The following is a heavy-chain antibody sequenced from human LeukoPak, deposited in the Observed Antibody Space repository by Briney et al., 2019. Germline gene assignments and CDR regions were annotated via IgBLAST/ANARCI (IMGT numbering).Heavy chain of an antibody. Sequence: ASVKVSCKASGFTFTSYAITWVRQAPGQGPEWMGRISAYNGNTNYAQKLQGRVTMTTDTSTSTAYMELRSLRSDNTAVYYCARGGYYDILTGYETVDAFDIWGQGTMVTVSS. J-gene: IGHJ3*02. CDR3: ARGGYYDILTGYETVDAFDI. CDR2: ISAYNGNT. CDR1: GFTFTSYA. V-gene: IGHV1-18*01. D-gene: IGHD3-9*01.